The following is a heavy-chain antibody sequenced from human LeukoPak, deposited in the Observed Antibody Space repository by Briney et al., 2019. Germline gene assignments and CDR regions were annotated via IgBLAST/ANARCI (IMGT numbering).Heavy chain of an antibody. CDR2: IKQDGSEK. D-gene: IGHD6-6*01. CDR1: GFTVSSNY. J-gene: IGHJ5*02. CDR3: ARDIAARGWFDP. V-gene: IGHV3-7*01. Sequence: GGSLRLSCAASGFTVSSNYMSWVRQAPGKGLEWVANIKQDGSEKYYVDSVKGRFTISRDNAKNSLYLQMNSLRAEDTAVYYCARDIAARGWFDPWGQGTLVTVSS.